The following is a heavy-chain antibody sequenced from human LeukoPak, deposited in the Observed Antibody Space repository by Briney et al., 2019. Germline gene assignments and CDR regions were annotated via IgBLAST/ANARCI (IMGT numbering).Heavy chain of an antibody. J-gene: IGHJ6*03. CDR1: GGSISSGSYY. D-gene: IGHD1-26*01. CDR3: ARLNSGSYYNNYYYYMDV. CDR2: IYTSGST. V-gene: IGHV4-61*02. Sequence: SETLSLTCTVSGGSISSGSYYWSWIRQPAGKGLEWIGRIYTSGSTNYNPSLKSRVTISVDTSKNQFSLKLSSVTAADTAVYYCARLNSGSYYNNYYYYMDVWGKGTTVTVSS.